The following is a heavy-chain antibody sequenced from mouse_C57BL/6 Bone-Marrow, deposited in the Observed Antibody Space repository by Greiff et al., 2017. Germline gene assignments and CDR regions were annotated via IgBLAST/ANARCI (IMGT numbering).Heavy chain of an antibody. Sequence: QVQLQQPGAELVKPGASVKMSCKASGYTFNSSWITWVKPRPGQGLEWIGDIYPTSGRTNYTEKFKSKAILTVDTSSNTAYLHLSSLTSEDSAVFYCARSGPLGRSFDYWGQGTTLTVTS. V-gene: IGHV1-55*01. J-gene: IGHJ2*01. D-gene: IGHD4-1*01. CDR2: IYPTSGRT. CDR3: ARSGPLGRSFDY. CDR1: GYTFNSSW.